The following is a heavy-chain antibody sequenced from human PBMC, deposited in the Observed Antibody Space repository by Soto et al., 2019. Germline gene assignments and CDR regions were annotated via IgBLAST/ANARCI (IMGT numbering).Heavy chain of an antibody. V-gene: IGHV4-4*02. CDR1: GGSISSSNW. D-gene: IGHD3-22*01. CDR3: ASFADSSGYYYRGYLDY. Sequence: SETLSLTCAVSGGSISSSNWWSWVRQPPGKGLEWIGEIYHSGSTNYNPSLKSRVTISVDKSKNQFSLKLSSVTAADTAVYYCASFADSSGYYYRGYLDYWGQGTLVTVSS. CDR2: IYHSGST. J-gene: IGHJ4*02.